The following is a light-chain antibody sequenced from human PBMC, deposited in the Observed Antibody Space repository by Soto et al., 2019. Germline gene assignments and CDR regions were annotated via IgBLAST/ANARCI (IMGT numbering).Light chain of an antibody. CDR3: QQYYSTPQT. CDR1: QSVLYSSNNKNY. J-gene: IGKJ1*01. CDR2: WAS. V-gene: IGKV4-1*01. Sequence: DIVMTQSPDSLAVSLGERATINCKSSQSVLYSSNNKNYLAWYQQKPGQPPKLLIYWASTRESGVPDRYSGSGSGTDFTLTFSILQAEDVAVYYCQQYYSTPQTFGQGTKVEIK.